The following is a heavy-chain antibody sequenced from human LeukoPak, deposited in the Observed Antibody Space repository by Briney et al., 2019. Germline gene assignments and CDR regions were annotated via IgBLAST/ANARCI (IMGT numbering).Heavy chain of an antibody. CDR2: MNPNSGNT. Sequence: ASVKVSCKASGYTFTSYDINWVRQATGQGLEWMGWMNPNSGNTGYAQKFQGRVTMTRNTSISTAYMELSSLRSEDTAVYYCARGAAANYYYYGMDVWGQGTTVTVSS. CDR3: ARGAAANYYYYGMDV. CDR1: GYTFTSYD. D-gene: IGHD6-13*01. J-gene: IGHJ6*02. V-gene: IGHV1-8*01.